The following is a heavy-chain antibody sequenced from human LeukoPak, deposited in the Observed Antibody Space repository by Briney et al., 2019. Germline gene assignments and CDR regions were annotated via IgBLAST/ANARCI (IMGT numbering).Heavy chain of an antibody. CDR3: ARDPYSSALDY. J-gene: IGHJ4*02. CDR2: INWNGGST. V-gene: IGHV3-20*04. D-gene: IGHD6-19*01. CDR1: GFTFDDYG. Sequence: PGGSLRLSCAASGFTFDDYGMSWVRQAPGKGLEWVSGINWNGGSTGYADSVKGRFTISRDNGKNSLYLQMNSLRAEDTAVYYCARDPYSSALDYWGQGTLVTVSS.